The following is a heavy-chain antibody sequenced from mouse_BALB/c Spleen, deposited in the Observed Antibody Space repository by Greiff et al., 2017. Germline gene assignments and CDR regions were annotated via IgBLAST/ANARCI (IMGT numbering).Heavy chain of an antibody. CDR3: ARPNWAYYFDY. CDR2: ISYSGST. J-gene: IGHJ2*01. V-gene: IGHV3-2*02. D-gene: IGHD4-1*01. CDR1: GYSITSDYA. Sequence: EVQLQESGPGLVKPSQSLSLTCTVTGYSITSDYAWNWIRQFPGNKLEWMGYISYSGSTSYNPSLKSRISITRDTSKNQFFLQLNSVTTEDTATYYCARPNWAYYFDYWGQGTTLTVSS.